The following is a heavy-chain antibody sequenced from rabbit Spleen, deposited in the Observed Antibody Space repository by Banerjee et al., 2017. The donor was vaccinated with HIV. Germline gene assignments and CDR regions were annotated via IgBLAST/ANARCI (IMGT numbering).Heavy chain of an antibody. CDR2: IYAGSSGST. Sequence: QSLEESGGDLVKPGASLTLTCTASGFSFSSSYYMCWVRQAPGKGLEWIGTIYAGSSGSTYYASWAKGRFTISKPSSTTVTLQMTSLTAADTATYFCARDTGSSFSSYGMDLWGPGTLVTVS. D-gene: IGHD8-1*01. CDR1: GFSFSSSYY. V-gene: IGHV1S40*01. J-gene: IGHJ6*01. CDR3: ARDTGSSFSSYGMDL.